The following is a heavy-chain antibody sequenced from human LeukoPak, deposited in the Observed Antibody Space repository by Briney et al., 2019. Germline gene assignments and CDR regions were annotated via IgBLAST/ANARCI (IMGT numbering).Heavy chain of an antibody. D-gene: IGHD3-9*01. Sequence: SETLSLTCTVSGGSISSYYWSWIRQPPGKGLEWIGYIYYSGSTNYNPSLKSRVTISVDTSKNQFSLKLSSVTAADPAVYYCAGSLYYDILPPVVAWGKGPLVTVSS. J-gene: IGHJ5*02. V-gene: IGHV4-59*08. CDR3: AGSLYYDILPPVVA. CDR1: GGSISSYY. CDR2: IYYSGST.